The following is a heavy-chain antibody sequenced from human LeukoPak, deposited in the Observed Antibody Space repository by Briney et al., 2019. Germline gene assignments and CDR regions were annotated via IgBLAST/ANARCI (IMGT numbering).Heavy chain of an antibody. V-gene: IGHV3-33*01. D-gene: IGHD3-9*01. CDR1: GFTFSSYG. CDR2: IWYDGSNK. CDR3: ATLFDYQYYFDY. Sequence: GGSLRLSCAASGFTFSSYGMHWVRQAPGKGLELVAVIWYDGSNKYYADSVKGRFTISRDNSKNTLYLQMNSLRAEDTAVYYCATLFDYQYYFDYWGQGTLVTVSS. J-gene: IGHJ4*02.